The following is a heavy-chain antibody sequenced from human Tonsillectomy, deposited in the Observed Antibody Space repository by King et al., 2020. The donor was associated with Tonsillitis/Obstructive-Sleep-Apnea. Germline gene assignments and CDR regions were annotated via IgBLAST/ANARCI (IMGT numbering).Heavy chain of an antibody. CDR2: IDPSDSYT. CDR3: ARGAPGGGYVAPDALDI. Sequence: VQLVESGAEVKKPGESLRISCKGSGYSFTSYWISWVRQMPGKGLEWMGRIDPSDSYTNYSPSFQGHVTISADKSISTAYLQWSSLKASDTAMYYCARGAPGGGYVAPDALDIWGQGTMVTVSS. D-gene: IGHD5-12*01. CDR1: GYSFTSYW. J-gene: IGHJ3*02. V-gene: IGHV5-10-1*01.